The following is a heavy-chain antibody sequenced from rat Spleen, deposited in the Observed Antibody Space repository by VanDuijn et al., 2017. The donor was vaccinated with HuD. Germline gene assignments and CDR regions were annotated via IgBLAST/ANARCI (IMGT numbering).Heavy chain of an antibody. CDR2: ISYDGSST. CDR3: AKGLITGYVMDA. V-gene: IGHV5-29*01. D-gene: IGHD1-1*01. Sequence: EVQLVESGGGLVQPGRSLKLSCAASGFTFSNYGMAWVRQAPTKGLEWVATISYDGSSTYYRDSVKGRFTISRDNAKSTLYLQMDSLRSEDTATYYCAKGLITGYVMDAWGQGASVTVSS. J-gene: IGHJ4*01. CDR1: GFTFSNYG.